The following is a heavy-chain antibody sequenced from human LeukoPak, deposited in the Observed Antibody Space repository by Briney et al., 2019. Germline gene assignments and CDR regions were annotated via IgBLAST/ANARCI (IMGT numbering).Heavy chain of an antibody. J-gene: IGHJ4*02. CDR2: INPSGGST. CDR3: ARRRRYYYDSSGYYGGDYFDY. CDR1: GYTFTSYY. V-gene: IGHV1-46*01. Sequence: ASVKVSCKASGYTFTSYYMHWVRQAPGQGLEWMGIINPSGGSTSYAQKFQGRVTMTRDMSTSTVYMELSSLRSEDTAVYYCARRRRYYYDSSGYYGGDYFDYWGQGTLVTVSS. D-gene: IGHD3-22*01.